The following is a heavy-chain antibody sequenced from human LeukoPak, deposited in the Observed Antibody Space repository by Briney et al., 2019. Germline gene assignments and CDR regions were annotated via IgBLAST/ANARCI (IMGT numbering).Heavy chain of an antibody. V-gene: IGHV4-59*01. D-gene: IGHD3-22*01. CDR2: IYYSGST. CDR3: ARGRDAYYDSSGPIQH. CDR1: GGSISSYY. J-gene: IGHJ1*01. Sequence: TSETLSLTCTVSGGSISSYYWSWIWQSPGKGLERIGYIYYSGSTNYNPSLKSRVTISVDTSKNQFSLKLNSVTAADTAVYYCARGRDAYYDSSGPIQHWGQGTLVTVSS.